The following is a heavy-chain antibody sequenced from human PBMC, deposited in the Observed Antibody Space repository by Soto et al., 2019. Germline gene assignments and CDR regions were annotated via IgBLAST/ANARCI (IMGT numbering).Heavy chain of an antibody. CDR1: GYTFTAYY. Sequence: HVQMVQSGAEVKRTGASVKVSCKTSGYTFTAYYMHWVRQAPGQGLECMGWINTETGGTNYARKFQGRVTMTRDTSISTIDMGLSNLKSDDTAVYYCGRARQQRAPGPDYWGQGTLVTVSS. J-gene: IGHJ4*02. V-gene: IGHV1-2*02. CDR2: INTETGGT. D-gene: IGHD6-13*01. CDR3: GRARQQRAPGPDY.